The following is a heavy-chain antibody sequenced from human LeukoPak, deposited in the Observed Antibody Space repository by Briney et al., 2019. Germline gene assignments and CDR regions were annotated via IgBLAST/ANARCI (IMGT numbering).Heavy chain of an antibody. CDR2: INPDSGGT. CDR1: GYTFTGYY. D-gene: IGHD5-12*01. CDR3: TREARAGNWFDP. J-gene: IGHJ5*02. V-gene: IGHV1-2*02. Sequence: ASVKVSCKPSGYTFTGYYMHWVRQAPGQGLEWMGWINPDSGGTKYAQKFQGRVTMTRDTSIRTVYMELSRLTYDDTAVFYCTREARAGNWFDPWGQGTLVTVSS.